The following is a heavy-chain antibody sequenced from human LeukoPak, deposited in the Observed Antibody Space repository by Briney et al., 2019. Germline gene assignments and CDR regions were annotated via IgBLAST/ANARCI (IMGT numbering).Heavy chain of an antibody. Sequence: GGSLRLSCAASGFTFSDFYMSWIRQAPGKGLEWLSYISNIGSTIYYADSVKGRFTISRDNAKNSLYLQMNSLRVEDTAVYYCAKGGHIVVVPAAMLGAFDIWGQGTMVTVSS. D-gene: IGHD2-2*01. J-gene: IGHJ3*02. CDR2: ISNIGSTI. V-gene: IGHV3-11*04. CDR1: GFTFSDFY. CDR3: AKGGHIVVVPAAMLGAFDI.